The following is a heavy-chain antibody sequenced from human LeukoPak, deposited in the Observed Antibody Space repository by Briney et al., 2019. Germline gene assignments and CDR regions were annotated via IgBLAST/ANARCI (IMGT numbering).Heavy chain of an antibody. CDR1: GGSFSGYY. Sequence: SETLSLTCAVYGGSFSGYYWSWIRQPPGKGLEWIGEINHSGSTNYNPSLKSRVTMSVDTSKNQFSLKLSSVTAADTAVYYCAREYSNSRLYDYWGQGTLVTVSS. CDR3: AREYSNSRLYDY. V-gene: IGHV4-34*01. D-gene: IGHD2/OR15-2a*01. CDR2: INHSGST. J-gene: IGHJ4*02.